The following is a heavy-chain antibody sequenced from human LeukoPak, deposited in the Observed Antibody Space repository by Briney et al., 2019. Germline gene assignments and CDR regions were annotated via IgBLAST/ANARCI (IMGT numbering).Heavy chain of an antibody. CDR2: INRGGHT. D-gene: IGHD3-10*01. CDR1: SGSITAIDNHY. V-gene: IGHV4-39*01. CDR3: AGQRAWFGEWAFDY. J-gene: IGHJ4*02. Sequence: PSETLSLTCSMSSGSITAIDNHYWGWIREPPGKGLEWIGSINRGGHTYYNPPLESRFTISVDTSKNQFSLMVTSVTAADTAVHYCAGQRAWFGEWAFDYWGPGTLVTVSS.